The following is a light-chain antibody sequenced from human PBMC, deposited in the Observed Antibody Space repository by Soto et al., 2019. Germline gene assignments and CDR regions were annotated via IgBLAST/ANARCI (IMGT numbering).Light chain of an antibody. CDR2: LNSDGSH. Sequence: QPVLTQSPSASASLGASVKLTCALSSGHSSYAIAWHQQQPEKGPRALMKLNSDGSHTRGDGIPDRFSGSSSGAERYLTIASLQSGAEADYYCQTWGTGILVFGGGTKLTVL. V-gene: IGLV4-69*01. CDR1: SGHSSYA. J-gene: IGLJ3*02. CDR3: QTWGTGILV.